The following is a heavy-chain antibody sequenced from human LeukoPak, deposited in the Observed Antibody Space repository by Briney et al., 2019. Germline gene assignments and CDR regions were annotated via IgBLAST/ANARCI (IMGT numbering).Heavy chain of an antibody. Sequence: SETLSLTCTVSGGSISHYYWSWIRQPAGQGLEWIGRVYTSGSTNYNPSLKSRVTMSVDTSKNQFSLKLSSVTAADTAVYYCGGYSSNWYFNFWGQGTLVTVSS. J-gene: IGHJ4*02. V-gene: IGHV4-4*07. D-gene: IGHD6-13*01. CDR2: VYTSGST. CDR1: GGSISHYY. CDR3: GGYSSNWYFNF.